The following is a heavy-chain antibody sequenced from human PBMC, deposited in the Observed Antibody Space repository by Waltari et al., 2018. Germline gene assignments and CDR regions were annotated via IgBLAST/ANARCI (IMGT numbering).Heavy chain of an antibody. D-gene: IGHD3-10*01. Sequence: EVRLVESGGGLIHPGGSRRLSCTALGFSVSAKYMFWVRLPPGKGLEWVAVVYSDGGTYYTDSVKGRFITSRDNSKNTLYLQMNSLRAEDTAVYYCARDAPDGTGPFDYWGQGTLVTVSS. V-gene: IGHV3-53*01. CDR3: ARDAPDGTGPFDY. CDR2: VYSDGGT. J-gene: IGHJ4*02. CDR1: GFSVSAKY.